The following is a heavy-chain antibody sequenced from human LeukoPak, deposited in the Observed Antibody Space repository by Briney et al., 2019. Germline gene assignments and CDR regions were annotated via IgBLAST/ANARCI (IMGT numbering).Heavy chain of an antibody. CDR1: GYTFTSYA. V-gene: IGHV1-2*02. CDR3: TREGRASSAYYFGY. CDR2: INPNSGLT. J-gene: IGHJ4*02. Sequence: ASVKVSCKASGYTFTSYAMNWVRQAPGQGLEWMGWINPNSGLTHFAQKFQGRVTMTSDTSINMELSSLRSDDTAVYYCTREGRASSAYYFGYWGQGTLVTVSS. D-gene: IGHD2-21*01.